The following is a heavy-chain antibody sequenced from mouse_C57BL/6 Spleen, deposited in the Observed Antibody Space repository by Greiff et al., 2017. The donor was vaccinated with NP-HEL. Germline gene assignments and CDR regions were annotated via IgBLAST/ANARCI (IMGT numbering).Heavy chain of an antibody. Sequence: VQLQQPGAELVRPGTSVKLSCKASGYTFTSYWMHWVKQRPGQGLEWIGVIDPSDSYTNYNQKFKGKATLTVDTSSSTAYMQLSSLTSEDSAVYYCARPTGRGNYYAMDYWGQGTSVTVSS. D-gene: IGHD4-1*02. CDR1: GYTFTSYW. J-gene: IGHJ4*01. CDR3: ARPTGRGNYYAMDY. V-gene: IGHV1-59*01. CDR2: IDPSDSYT.